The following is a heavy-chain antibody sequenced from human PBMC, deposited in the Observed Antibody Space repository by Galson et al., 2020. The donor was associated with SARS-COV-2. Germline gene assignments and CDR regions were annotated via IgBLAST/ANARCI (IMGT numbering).Heavy chain of an antibody. J-gene: IGHJ2*01. CDR3: AKIPGGLPGLDWYFDL. D-gene: IGHD2-2*01. Sequence: SLKISCAASGFTFDDYAMHWVRQAPGKGLEWVSGISWNSGSIGYADSVKGRFTISRDNAKNSLYLQMNSLRAEDTALYYCAKIPGGLPGLDWYFDLWGRGTLVTVSS. V-gene: IGHV3-9*01. CDR2: ISWNSGSI. CDR1: GFTFDDYA.